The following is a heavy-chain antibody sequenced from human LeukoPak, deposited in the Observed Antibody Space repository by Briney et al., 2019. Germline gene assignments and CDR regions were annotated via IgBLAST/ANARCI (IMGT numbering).Heavy chain of an antibody. Sequence: SETLSLTCTVSGGSISSGSYYWSWIRQPAGKGLEWIGRIYTSGSTNYNPSLKSRVTISVDTSKSQFSLKLSSVTAADTAVYYCARGTLTTVTAFDYWGQGTLVTVSS. V-gene: IGHV4-61*02. CDR2: IYTSGST. CDR3: ARGTLTTVTAFDY. J-gene: IGHJ4*02. D-gene: IGHD4-11*01. CDR1: GGSISSGSYY.